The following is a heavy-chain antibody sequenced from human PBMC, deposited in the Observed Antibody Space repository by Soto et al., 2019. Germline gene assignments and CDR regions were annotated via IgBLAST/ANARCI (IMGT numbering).Heavy chain of an antibody. CDR1: GFTFTNFA. Sequence: GGSLRLSCAASGFTFTNFAMNWVRQAPGKGLEWVSVISGSADTAYNADSVKGRFTISRDNSKNTVYLQMNSLRAEDTARYYCAKGYCSTTSCSFDYWGQGILVTVYS. CDR3: AKGYCSTTSCSFDY. CDR2: ISGSADTA. V-gene: IGHV3-23*01. D-gene: IGHD2-2*01. J-gene: IGHJ4*02.